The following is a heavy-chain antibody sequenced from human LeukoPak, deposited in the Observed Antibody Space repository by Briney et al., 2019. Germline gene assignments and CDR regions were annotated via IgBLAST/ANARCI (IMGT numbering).Heavy chain of an antibody. CDR2: INPNSGGT. CDR3: ARDGYCSSTSCYAGWFDP. CDR1: GYTFTGYY. J-gene: IGHJ5*02. Sequence: GASVNVSCRASGYTFTGYYMHWVRQAPGQGLEWMGWINPNSGGTNYAQKFQGRVTMTRDTSISTAYMELSRLRSDDTAVYYCARDGYCSSTSCYAGWFDPGGQGTLVTVSS. V-gene: IGHV1-2*02. D-gene: IGHD2-2*03.